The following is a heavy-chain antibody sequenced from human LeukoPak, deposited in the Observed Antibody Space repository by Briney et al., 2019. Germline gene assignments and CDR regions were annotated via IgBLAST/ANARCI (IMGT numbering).Heavy chain of an antibody. Sequence: GGSLRLSCVASGFPFSSYWMSWVRQAPGKGLEWVANIKLDGSEKNYVDSVKGRFTISRDNTKNSLYLQMNSLRAEDTAVFYCARDQYDTWSRRGNFDSWGQGTLVIVSS. J-gene: IGHJ4*02. CDR1: GFPFSSYW. CDR3: ARDQYDTWSRRGNFDS. D-gene: IGHD3/OR15-3a*01. CDR2: IKLDGSEK. V-gene: IGHV3-7*03.